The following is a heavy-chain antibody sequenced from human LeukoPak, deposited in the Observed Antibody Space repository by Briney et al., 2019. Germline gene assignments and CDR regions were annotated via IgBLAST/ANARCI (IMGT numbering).Heavy chain of an antibody. D-gene: IGHD4-17*01. CDR2: IYYSGST. Sequence: SETLSLTCTVSGGSISSSSYYWGWIRQPPGKGLEWIGSIYYSGSTYYNPSLKSRVTISVDTSKNQFSLKLSSVTAADTAVYYCARDPETITVTTPDYYYYGMDVWGQGTTVTVS. J-gene: IGHJ6*02. CDR3: ARDPETITVTTPDYYYYGMDV. V-gene: IGHV4-39*07. CDR1: GGSISSSSYY.